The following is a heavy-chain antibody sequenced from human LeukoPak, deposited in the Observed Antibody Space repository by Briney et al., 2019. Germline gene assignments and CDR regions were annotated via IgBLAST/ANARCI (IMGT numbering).Heavy chain of an antibody. CDR2: ISSSSNTI. Sequence: GGSLRLSCAASGFTFSSYEMNWVRQAPGKGLEWVSYISSSSNTIYYADSVKDRFTISRDNAKNSLYLQMNSLRAEDTAVYYWAREAWGIAGAGFDYWGQGPLVPVSS. J-gene: IGHJ4*02. V-gene: IGHV3-48*03. D-gene: IGHD6-19*01. CDR1: GFTFSSYE. CDR3: AREAWGIAGAGFDY.